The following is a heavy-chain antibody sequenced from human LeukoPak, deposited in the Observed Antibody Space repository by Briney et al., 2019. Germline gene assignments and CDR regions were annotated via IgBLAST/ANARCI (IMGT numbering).Heavy chain of an antibody. J-gene: IGHJ4*02. CDR1: GDSVSSETYS. Sequence: PSETLSLTCTVSGDSVSSETYSWAWLRQPPGRGLEWIGTVYSAGTNYIPSLKSRLTMAVDPFKNQFSLRLASVTAEDTAVYYCARHIVLRWPFDHWGQGKLVTASS. V-gene: IGHV4-39*01. CDR3: ARHIVLRWPFDH. CDR2: VYSAGT. D-gene: IGHD2-15*01.